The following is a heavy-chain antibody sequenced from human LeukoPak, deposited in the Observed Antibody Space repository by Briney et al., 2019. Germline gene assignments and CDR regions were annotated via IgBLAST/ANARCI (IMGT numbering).Heavy chain of an antibody. J-gene: IGHJ4*02. V-gene: IGHV3-21*01. CDR3: ARGWGSYYFDS. CDR1: GFTFSAYT. Sequence: PGGSLRLSCVASGFTFSAYTMSWVRQAPGKGLEWVSSFTSSSSSIYYADSVKGRFTISRDNAKNSLYLQLSSLGAEDTAVYYCARGWGSYYFDSWGQGTLVTVSS. D-gene: IGHD3-16*01. CDR2: FTSSSSSI.